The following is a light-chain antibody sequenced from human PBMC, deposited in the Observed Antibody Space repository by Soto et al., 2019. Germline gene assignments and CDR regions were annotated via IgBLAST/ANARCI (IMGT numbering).Light chain of an antibody. CDR1: QSISNW. CDR3: QHYNSYPYT. V-gene: IGKV1-5*03. J-gene: IGKJ2*01. Sequence: DIQMTQSPSTLSASVGDRVTITCRASQSISNWLAWYQQKPGKAPKLLIYKASTLESGVPSRFSGSGSGTELTLTISSLQPDDFATYYFQHYNSYPYTFGQGSKLEIK. CDR2: KAS.